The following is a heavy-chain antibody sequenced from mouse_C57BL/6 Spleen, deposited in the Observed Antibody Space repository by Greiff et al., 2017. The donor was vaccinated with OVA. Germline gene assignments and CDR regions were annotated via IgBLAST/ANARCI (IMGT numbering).Heavy chain of an antibody. CDR3: ARYGDYDGPWFAY. CDR1: GYSITSGYY. V-gene: IGHV3-6*01. CDR2: ISYDGSN. J-gene: IGHJ3*01. Sequence: EVQLQQSGPGLVKPSQSLSLTCSVTGYSITSGYYWNWIRQFPGNKLEWMGYISYDGSNNYNPSLKNRISITRDTSKNQFFLKLNSVTTEDTATYYCARYGDYDGPWFAYWGQGTLVTVSA. D-gene: IGHD2-4*01.